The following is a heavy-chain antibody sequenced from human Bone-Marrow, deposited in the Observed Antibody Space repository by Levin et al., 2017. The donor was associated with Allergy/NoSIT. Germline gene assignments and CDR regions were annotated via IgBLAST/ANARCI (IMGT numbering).Heavy chain of an antibody. D-gene: IGHD1-26*01. CDR2: ISYDGSSQ. Sequence: GGSLRLSCVVSGFAFSTHAMHWVRQAPGKGLEWVAVISYDGSSQGYADSVKGRFSISRENSKDSLFLQMDSLRPEDTAIYYCARGRGFMKKAGATPLGQGTLVTVSS. CDR1: GFAFSTHA. CDR3: ARGRGFMKKAGATP. J-gene: IGHJ5*02. V-gene: IGHV3-30*04.